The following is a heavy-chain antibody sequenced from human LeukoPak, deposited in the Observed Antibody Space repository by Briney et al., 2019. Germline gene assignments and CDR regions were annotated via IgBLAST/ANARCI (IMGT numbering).Heavy chain of an antibody. Sequence: SETLSLTCAVFGGSFNGYYWSWIRQPPGKGLEWIGEINHSGITNYNPSLKSRVTISVDTSKNQFSLKLSSVTAADTAIYYCAIPRGYYFDSWGQGSLVTVSS. J-gene: IGHJ4*02. D-gene: IGHD3-10*01. V-gene: IGHV4-34*01. CDR2: INHSGIT. CDR3: AIPRGYYFDS. CDR1: GGSFNGYY.